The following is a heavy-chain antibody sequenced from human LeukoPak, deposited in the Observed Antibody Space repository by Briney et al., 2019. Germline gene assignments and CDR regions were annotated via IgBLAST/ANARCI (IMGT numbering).Heavy chain of an antibody. J-gene: IGHJ4*02. CDR3: ATYPQNRH. CDR2: IKPNTDGGTA. Sequence: GGSLSLSCSASKFTFSNAWMSWVRQAPGKGLEWLGRIKPNTDGGTAAYAAPVEDRFTISRDDLKGMLYLQMNSLKIEDTAVYYCATYPQNRHWGQGTLVTVSS. V-gene: IGHV3-15*01. CDR1: KFTFSNAW. D-gene: IGHD2/OR15-2a*01.